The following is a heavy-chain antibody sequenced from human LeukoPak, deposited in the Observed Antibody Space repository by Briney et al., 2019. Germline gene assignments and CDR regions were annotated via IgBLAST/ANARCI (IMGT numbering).Heavy chain of an antibody. V-gene: IGHV4-30-2*01. J-gene: IGHJ4*02. Sequence: SQTLSLTCTVSGGSISSGGYYWSWIRQPPGKGLEWIGYIYHSGSTYYNPSLKSRVTISVDRSKNQFSLKLSSVTAADTAVYYCARSIQLWPHSTFDYWGQGTLVTVSS. CDR2: IYHSGST. CDR1: GGSISSGGYY. CDR3: ARSIQLWPHSTFDY. D-gene: IGHD5-18*01.